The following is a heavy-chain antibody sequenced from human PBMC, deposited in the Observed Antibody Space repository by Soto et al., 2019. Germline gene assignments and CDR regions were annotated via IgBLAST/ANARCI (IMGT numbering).Heavy chain of an antibody. Sequence: QVQLQESGPGLVKPSGTLSLTCAVSGDSIRSDKWWSWVRQPPGKGLEWIGEVHHSGNSNYNPSLKSRVIISVDKPKNQFSRNLSSVTDADTAVYYCARGERQQQRDSWGQGTLVTVSS. J-gene: IGHJ4*02. CDR1: GDSIRSDKW. CDR3: ARGERQQQRDS. D-gene: IGHD6-25*01. V-gene: IGHV4-4*02. CDR2: VHHSGNS.